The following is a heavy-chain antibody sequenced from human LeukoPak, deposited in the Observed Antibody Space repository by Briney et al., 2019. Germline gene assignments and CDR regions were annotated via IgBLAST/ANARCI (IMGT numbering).Heavy chain of an antibody. CDR3: ARGHGSGSANYFDP. J-gene: IGHJ5*02. D-gene: IGHD3-10*01. V-gene: IGHV1-46*01. Sequence: ASVKVSCKASGYTFTSYDMHWVRQAPGQGLEWMGIINSSGGSTSYAQKFPGRVTMTRDMSTSTFYLEPSSLRSEDTAVYYCARGHGSGSANYFDPWGQGTLVTVSS. CDR2: INSSGGST. CDR1: GYTFTSYD.